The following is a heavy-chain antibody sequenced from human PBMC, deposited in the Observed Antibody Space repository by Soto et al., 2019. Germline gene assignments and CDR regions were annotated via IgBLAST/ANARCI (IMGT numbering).Heavy chain of an antibody. D-gene: IGHD2-15*01. CDR3: VRTSLVVAAATREDY. V-gene: IGHV3-74*01. Sequence: EVQLVESGGGLVQPGESLRLSCAASGFTFSSYWMHWVRQAPGKGLVWVSRINSDGSSTSYAGSVQGRFTISRDNAKNTLYLQMNSLRAEDTAVYYCVRTSLVVAAATREDYWGQGPRVTVSS. J-gene: IGHJ4*02. CDR1: GFTFSSYW. CDR2: INSDGSST.